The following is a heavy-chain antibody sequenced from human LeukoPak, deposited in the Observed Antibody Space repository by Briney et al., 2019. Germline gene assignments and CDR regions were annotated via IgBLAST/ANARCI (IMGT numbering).Heavy chain of an antibody. D-gene: IGHD3-22*01. Sequence: GASVKVSCKASGYTFTSYAMNWVRQAPGQGLEWMGWINPNSGGTNYAQKFQGRVTMTRDTSTSTVYMELSSLRSEDTAVYYCARDDGYDSSGYYYGYFEYWGQGTLVTVSS. J-gene: IGHJ4*02. V-gene: IGHV1-2*02. CDR3: ARDDGYDSSGYYYGYFEY. CDR1: GYTFTSYA. CDR2: INPNSGGT.